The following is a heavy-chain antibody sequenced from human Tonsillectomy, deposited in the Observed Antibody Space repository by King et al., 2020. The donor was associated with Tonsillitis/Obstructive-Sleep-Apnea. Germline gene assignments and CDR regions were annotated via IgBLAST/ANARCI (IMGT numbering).Heavy chain of an antibody. J-gene: IGHJ6*03. CDR2: IYYSGST. CDR3: ARGGGYYYMDV. CDR1: GDSISSYY. V-gene: IGHV4-59*08. Sequence: VQLQESGPGLVKPSETLSLTCTVSGDSISSYYWSWIRHPPGKGLEWIGYIYYSGSTNYNPSLKSRVTISIDTSKHQLSLKLSSVTAADTAVYYCARGGGYYYMDVWGKGTTVTVSS. D-gene: IGHD2-15*01.